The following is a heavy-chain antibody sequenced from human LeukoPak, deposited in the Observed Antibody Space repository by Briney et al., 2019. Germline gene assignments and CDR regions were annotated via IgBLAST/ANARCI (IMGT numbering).Heavy chain of an antibody. V-gene: IGHV1-2*02. D-gene: IGHD6-19*01. CDR2: INPNSGGT. CDR1: GYTFTGYY. Sequence: ASVKVSCKASGYTFTGYYMHWVRQAPGQGLEWMGWINPNSGGTNYAQKFQGRVTMTRDTSISTAYMELSRLRSDDTAVYYCARDSTSSGWPFFDYWGQGTLVTVSS. CDR3: ARDSTSSGWPFFDY. J-gene: IGHJ4*02.